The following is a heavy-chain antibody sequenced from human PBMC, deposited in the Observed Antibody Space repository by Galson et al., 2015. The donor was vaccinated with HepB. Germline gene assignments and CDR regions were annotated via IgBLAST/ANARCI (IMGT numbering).Heavy chain of an antibody. V-gene: IGHV3-74*01. D-gene: IGHD1-26*01. Sequence: SLRLSCAASGFTLSSYWMHWVRQAPGKGLVWVSRINGDGSRRNYADSVKGRFTISRDNAKNMLYLQMNSLRAEDTAVYYCARELSFGGSHQYDAFDVWGQGTMVTVSS. CDR2: INGDGSRR. CDR1: GFTLSSYW. J-gene: IGHJ3*01. CDR3: ARELSFGGSHQYDAFDV.